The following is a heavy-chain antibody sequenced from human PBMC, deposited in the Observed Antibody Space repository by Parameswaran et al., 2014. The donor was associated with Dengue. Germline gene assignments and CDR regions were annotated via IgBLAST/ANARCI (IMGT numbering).Heavy chain of an antibody. CDR1: GGSFSGYY. CDR2: INHSGST. Sequence: SETLSLTCAVYGGSFSGYYWSWIRQPPGKGLEWIGEINHSGSTNYNPSLKSRVTISVDTSKNQFSLKLSSVTAADTAVYYCARNPTVAGVSFFDYWGQGTLVTVSS. V-gene: IGHV4-34*01. D-gene: IGHD6-19*01. CDR3: ARNPTVAGVSFFDY. J-gene: IGHJ4*02.